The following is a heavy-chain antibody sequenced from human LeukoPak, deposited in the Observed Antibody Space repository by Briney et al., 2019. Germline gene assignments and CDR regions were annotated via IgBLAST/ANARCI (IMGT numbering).Heavy chain of an antibody. J-gene: IGHJ4*02. CDR1: GGSISSGDYY. CDR2: ICYSGST. Sequence: SQTLSLTCTVSGGSISSGDYYWSWIRQPPGKGLEWIGYICYSGSTYYNPSLKSRVTISVDTSKNQFSLKLSSVTAADTAVYYCARERVTWIQLEYYFDYWGQGTLVTVSS. CDR3: ARERVTWIQLEYYFDY. D-gene: IGHD5-18*01. V-gene: IGHV4-30-4*01.